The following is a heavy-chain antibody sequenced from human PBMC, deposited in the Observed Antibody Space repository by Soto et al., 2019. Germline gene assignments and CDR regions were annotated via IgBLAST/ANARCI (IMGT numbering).Heavy chain of an antibody. CDR3: TTDPHSAGTKY. V-gene: IGHV3-15*01. CDR1: GFSFSDAW. Sequence: EVQLVQSGGGLVKPGGSLRLSCAASGFSFSDAWMTWVRQAPGAGLEWVGRIKSRTDGGTTDYAVPGKVRFTITRDASTTTLYLQMNSLKTEDAAVYYCTTDPHSAGTKYWGQGTLVTVSS. CDR2: IKSRTDGGTT. D-gene: IGHD1-1*01. J-gene: IGHJ4*02.